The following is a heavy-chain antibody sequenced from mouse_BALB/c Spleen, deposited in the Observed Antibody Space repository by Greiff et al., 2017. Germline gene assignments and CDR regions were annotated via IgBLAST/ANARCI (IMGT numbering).Heavy chain of an antibody. CDR1: GYTFTSYY. V-gene: IGHV1S81*02. D-gene: IGHD2-10*02. CDR2: INPSNGGT. J-gene: IGHJ4*01. CDR3: TRKGYGNYRGAMDY. Sequence: VKLQQSGAELVKPGASVKLSCKASGYTFTSYYMYWVKQRPGQGLEWIGEINPSNGGTNFNEKFESKATLTVDKSSSTAYMQLSSLTSEDSAVYYCTRKGYGNYRGAMDYWGQGTSVTVSS.